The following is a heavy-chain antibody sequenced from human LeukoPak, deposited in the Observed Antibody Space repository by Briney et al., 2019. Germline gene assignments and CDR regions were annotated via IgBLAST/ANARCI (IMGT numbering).Heavy chain of an antibody. Sequence: PGGSLRLSCVASGFTFSSHWMHWVRQAPGSGLVWVSRVNSDGSRASYADSVKGRFTISRDNSKNTLYLQMNSLRVEDTAVYYCAREDTALVIAYWGQGTLVTVSS. CDR2: VNSDGSRA. V-gene: IGHV3-74*01. CDR1: GFTFSSHW. CDR3: AREDTALVIAY. D-gene: IGHD5-18*01. J-gene: IGHJ4*02.